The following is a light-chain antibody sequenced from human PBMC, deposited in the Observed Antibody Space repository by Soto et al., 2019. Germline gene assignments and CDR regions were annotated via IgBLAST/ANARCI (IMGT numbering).Light chain of an antibody. Sequence: QSVLTQPPSVSAAPGQKVTISCSGSSANIGGNYVSWYQHIPGTAPKLVIYDSDKRPSEIPDRFSVSTSGTSATLDITGLQTGDEADYYCGAWDGSLSVVLFGGGTKVTVL. V-gene: IGLV1-51*01. J-gene: IGLJ2*01. CDR2: DSD. CDR1: SANIGGNY. CDR3: GAWDGSLSVVL.